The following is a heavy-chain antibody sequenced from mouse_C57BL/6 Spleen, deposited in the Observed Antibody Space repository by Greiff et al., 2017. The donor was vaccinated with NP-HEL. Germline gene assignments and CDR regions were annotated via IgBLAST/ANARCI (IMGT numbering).Heavy chain of an antibody. CDR1: GYTFTSYW. Sequence: QVQLQQPGAELVRPGSSVKLSCKASGYTFTSYWMDWVKQRPGQGLEWIGNIYPSDSETTYNQKFKDKATLTVDKSSSTAYMQLSSLTSEDSAVYYWARGGSSYGYAMDYWGQGTSVTVSS. D-gene: IGHD1-1*01. CDR2: IYPSDSET. V-gene: IGHV1-61*01. CDR3: ARGGSSYGYAMDY. J-gene: IGHJ4*01.